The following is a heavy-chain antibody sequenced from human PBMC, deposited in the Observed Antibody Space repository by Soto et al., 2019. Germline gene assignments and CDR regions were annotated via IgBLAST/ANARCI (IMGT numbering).Heavy chain of an antibody. CDR1: GGAFSSYA. D-gene: IGHD3-3*01. Sequence: SVKGSFKASGGAFSSYAISRGRQAPGQGLERMRGIIPIFGTANYAQKFQGRVTISAGESTSTAYTQLSSLRSEETAVYYCASSKGPYYDFWSGYYYYYYYGMDVWGQGTTVTVYS. CDR2: IIPIFGTA. CDR3: ASSKGPYYDFWSGYYYYYYYGMDV. V-gene: IGHV1-69*13. J-gene: IGHJ6*02.